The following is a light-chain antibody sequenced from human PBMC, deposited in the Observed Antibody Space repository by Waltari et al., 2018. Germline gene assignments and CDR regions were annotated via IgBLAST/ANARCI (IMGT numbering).Light chain of an antibody. J-gene: IGKJ1*01. Sequence: DIQMTQSPSTLSASVGDRVTITCRASQSITKYLNWYKQKPGKAPKLLNYGASSLQSGVPPRFSGSGSGTEFTLTISSLQPEDVAVYYCQQYYTTPWTFGQGTKVEIK. CDR2: GAS. CDR3: QQYYTTPWT. V-gene: IGKV1-39*01. CDR1: QSITKY.